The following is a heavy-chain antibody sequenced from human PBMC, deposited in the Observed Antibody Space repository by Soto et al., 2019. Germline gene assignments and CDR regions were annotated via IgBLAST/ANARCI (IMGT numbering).Heavy chain of an antibody. Sequence: QVQLQESGPRLVRPSQTLSLTCTVSGESIDTAGYYWTWIRQRPGRGLEWLGFIYHSGATYYSSSMKSRLSISIDRSQNQFSLKVKSVTAADTAVYFCSRGDYWGQGMLVTVSS. CDR3: SRGDY. CDR1: GESIDTAGYY. V-gene: IGHV4-31*03. J-gene: IGHJ4*02. CDR2: IYHSGAT.